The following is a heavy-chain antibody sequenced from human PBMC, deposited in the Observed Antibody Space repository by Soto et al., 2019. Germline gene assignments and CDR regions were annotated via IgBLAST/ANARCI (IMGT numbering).Heavy chain of an antibody. V-gene: IGHV3-23*01. CDR3: AKDGKHSNGWWAAFDI. CDR1: GFTFTDYA. Sequence: EVEVLESGGGLVQPGGSLRLSCAASGFTFTDYAMNWVRQAPGKGLEWVSTISGSGGSTYYADSVGGRFTISRDNSKNTLSLQMSSLRAEDTAVYYWAKDGKHSNGWWAAFDIWGQGTVVTVS. D-gene: IGHD6-19*01. CDR2: ISGSGGST. J-gene: IGHJ3*02.